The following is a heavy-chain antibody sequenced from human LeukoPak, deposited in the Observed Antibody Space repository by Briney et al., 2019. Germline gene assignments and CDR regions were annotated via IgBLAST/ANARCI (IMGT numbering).Heavy chain of an antibody. V-gene: IGHV3-33*01. CDR2: IWYDGSNK. J-gene: IGHJ4*02. D-gene: IGHD1-14*01. CDR3: ASLRYGAIDY. CDR1: GFTFSSYG. Sequence: GGSLRLSCAASGFTFSSYGMHWVRQAPGKGLEWVAVIWYDGSNKYYADSVKGRFIISRDNSKNTLYLQMNSLRAEDAAVYYCASLRYGAIDYWGQGTLVTVSS.